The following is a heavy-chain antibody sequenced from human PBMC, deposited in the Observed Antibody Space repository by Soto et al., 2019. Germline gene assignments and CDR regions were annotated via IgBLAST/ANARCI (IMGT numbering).Heavy chain of an antibody. J-gene: IGHJ3*02. Sequence: PGGSLRLSCAASGFTFSGYAMSWVRQAPGKGLEWVSAISGSGGSTYYADSVKGRFTISRDNSKNTLYLQMNSLRAEDTAVYYCAKDSPLMDYDFWSGYYKAFDAFDIWGQGTMVTVSS. CDR2: ISGSGGST. CDR3: AKDSPLMDYDFWSGYYKAFDAFDI. D-gene: IGHD3-3*01. V-gene: IGHV3-23*01. CDR1: GFTFSGYA.